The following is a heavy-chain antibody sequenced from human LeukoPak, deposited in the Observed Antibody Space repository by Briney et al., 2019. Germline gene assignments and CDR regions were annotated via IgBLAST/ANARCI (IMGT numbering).Heavy chain of an antibody. Sequence: SQTLSLTCAISGDSVSSDSSAWNRFRQSPSRGLEWLGRTFYSSKWYNDYAVSVKSRITINPDTSKNQFSLQLNSVIPEDTAVYYCARRRYYGYTGYFDCWGQGTPVTVSS. CDR2: TFYSSKWYN. J-gene: IGHJ5*01. CDR1: GDSVSSDSSA. D-gene: IGHD3-10*01. V-gene: IGHV6-1*01. CDR3: ARRRYYGYTGYFDC.